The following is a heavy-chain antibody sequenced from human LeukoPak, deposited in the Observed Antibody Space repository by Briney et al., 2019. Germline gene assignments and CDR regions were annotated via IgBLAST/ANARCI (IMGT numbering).Heavy chain of an antibody. J-gene: IGHJ3*02. Sequence: GASVKVSCKASGYTFTSYDINWVRQATGQGLEWMGWMNPNSGNTDYAQKFQGRVTMTRNTSISTAYMELSSLRSEDTAVYYCARADYDSSNYYYGFGCCGVDIWGQGTMVTVSS. V-gene: IGHV1-8*01. CDR1: GYTFTSYD. CDR3: ARADYDSSNYYYGFGCCGVDI. CDR2: MNPNSGNT. D-gene: IGHD3-22*01.